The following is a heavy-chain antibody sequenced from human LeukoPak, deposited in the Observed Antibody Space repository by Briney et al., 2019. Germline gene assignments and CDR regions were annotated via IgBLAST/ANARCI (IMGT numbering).Heavy chain of an antibody. J-gene: IGHJ5*02. CDR1: GGSISSSNW. V-gene: IGHV4-4*02. CDR3: AGDPGGHCDGHSCWGSRIDP. D-gene: IGHD2-15*01. Sequence: SGTLSLTCAVSGGSISSSNWWSWVRQPPVKGLEWIGEIYHSGSTNYNPSLKSRVTISVDKSKKQFSLKLTSVTAADTAVYYCAGDPGGHCDGHSCWGSRIDPWGQGTLVTVSS. CDR2: IYHSGST.